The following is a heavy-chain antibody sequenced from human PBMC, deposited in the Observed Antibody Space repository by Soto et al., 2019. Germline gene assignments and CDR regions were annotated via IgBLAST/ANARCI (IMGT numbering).Heavy chain of an antibody. J-gene: IGHJ6*03. CDR1: GGSFSGYY. D-gene: IGHD3-16*02. V-gene: IGHV4-34*01. Sequence: SETLSLTCAVYGGSFSGYYWSWIRQPPGKGLEWIGEINHSGSTNYNPSLKSRVTISADTSKNQFSLKLSSVTAADTAVYYCARAHHKLYDYIWGSYRREYYYMDVWGKGTTVTVSS. CDR2: INHSGST. CDR3: ARAHHKLYDYIWGSYRREYYYMDV.